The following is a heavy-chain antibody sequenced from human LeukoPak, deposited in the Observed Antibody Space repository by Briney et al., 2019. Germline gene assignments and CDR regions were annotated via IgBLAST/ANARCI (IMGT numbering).Heavy chain of an antibody. V-gene: IGHV3-23*01. D-gene: IGHD6-19*01. CDR1: GFTFSTYW. J-gene: IGHJ4*02. Sequence: GGSLRLSCVVSGFTFSTYWMYWVRQAPGKGLEWVSGISGSGDSTYYADSVKGRFTISRDNSKNTLYLQMNSLRAEDTAVYYCARRSGIAVAGAFDYWGQGTLVTVSS. CDR3: ARRSGIAVAGAFDY. CDR2: ISGSGDST.